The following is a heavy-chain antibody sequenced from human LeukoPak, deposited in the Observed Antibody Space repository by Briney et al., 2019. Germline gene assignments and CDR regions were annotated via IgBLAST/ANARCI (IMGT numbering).Heavy chain of an antibody. J-gene: IGHJ4*02. Sequence: GGSLRLSCAASGFTFSSYGMHWVRQAPGKGLEWVAVISYDGSNKYYADSVKGRFTISRDNSKNTLYLQMNSLRAEDTAVYYCAKGLDIVATLYYFDYWGQGTLVTVSS. CDR2: ISYDGSNK. CDR3: AKGLDIVATLYYFDY. D-gene: IGHD5-12*01. CDR1: GFTFSSYG. V-gene: IGHV3-30*18.